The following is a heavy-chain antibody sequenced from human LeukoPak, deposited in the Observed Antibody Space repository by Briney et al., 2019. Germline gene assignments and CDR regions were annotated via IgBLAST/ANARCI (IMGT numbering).Heavy chain of an antibody. V-gene: IGHV3-74*01. Sequence: GGSLRLSCAASGLTFSTYWMHWVRQDPGKGLVWVSRISSDASITSYADPVKGRFTISRDNAKNTLYLQMNSLRAEDTALYYCATSARTYIGSSLDYWGQGTLVTVSS. D-gene: IGHD2-15*01. J-gene: IGHJ4*02. CDR1: GLTFSTYW. CDR2: ISSDASIT. CDR3: ATSARTYIGSSLDY.